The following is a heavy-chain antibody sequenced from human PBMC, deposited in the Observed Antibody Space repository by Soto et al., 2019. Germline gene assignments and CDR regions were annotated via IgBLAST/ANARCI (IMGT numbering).Heavy chain of an antibody. CDR1: GGSISSYY. J-gene: IGHJ4*02. V-gene: IGHV4-59*08. Sequence: ETLSLTCTVSGGSISSYYWSWIRQPPGKGLEWIGYIYYSGSTNYNPSLKSRVTISVDTSKNQFSLKLSSVTAADTAVYYCARRYGDCFDFWGQGTLVTVSS. D-gene: IGHD4-17*01. CDR3: ARRYGDCFDF. CDR2: IYYSGST.